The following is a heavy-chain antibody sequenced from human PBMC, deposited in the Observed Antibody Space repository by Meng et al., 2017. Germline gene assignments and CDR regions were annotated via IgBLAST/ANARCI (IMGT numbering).Heavy chain of an antibody. CDR3: ARGTGSSWFDP. CDR2: IKSANGDA. D-gene: IGHD6-13*01. CDR1: GYTFTSYT. Sequence: QVQLVQCGDEVEKPGASVKVSCKAAGYTFTSYTIHWVRQAPGQSLAWMGWIKSANGDAKYSQKFQGRLTLTRDTSASTAYLELSSLTFEDTAVYYCARGTGSSWFDPWGQGTLVTVSS. V-gene: IGHV1-3*01. J-gene: IGHJ5*02.